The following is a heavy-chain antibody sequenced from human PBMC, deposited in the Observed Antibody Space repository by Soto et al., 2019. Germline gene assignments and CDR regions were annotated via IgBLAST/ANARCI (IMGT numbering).Heavy chain of an antibody. CDR2: IYPGDSDT. CDR1: GYSFTSYW. CDR3: ARSGADYDILTGSPYYFDY. D-gene: IGHD3-9*01. J-gene: IGHJ4*02. Sequence: GESLKISCKGSGYSFTSYWIGWVRQMPGKGLEWMGIIYPGDSDTRYSPSFQGQVTISADKSISTAYLQWSSLKASDTAMYYCARSGADYDILTGSPYYFDYWGQGTLVTAPQ. V-gene: IGHV5-51*01.